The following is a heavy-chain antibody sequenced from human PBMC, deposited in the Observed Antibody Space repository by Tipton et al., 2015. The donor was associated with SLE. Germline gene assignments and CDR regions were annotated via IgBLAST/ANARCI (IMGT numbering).Heavy chain of an antibody. V-gene: IGHV4-39*07. CDR3: ARLAGQ. CDR2: IYYSGST. CDR1: GGSISISSDY. J-gene: IGHJ4*02. Sequence: TLSLTYTVSGGSISISSDYWGWIRQPPGKGLDWIGSIYYSGSTYYHPSRKSRVTISVDTSKNQFSLKLSSVTAADTAVYYCARLAGQWGQGVLVTVSS.